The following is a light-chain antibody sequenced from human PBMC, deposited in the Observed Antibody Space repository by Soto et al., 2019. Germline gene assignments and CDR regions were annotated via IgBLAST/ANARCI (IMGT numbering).Light chain of an antibody. Sequence: DIQMTQSPSSVSASVGDRVTITCWASQDIGTWLAWYQHKPGIAPKLLIYAASTLQSGVPSRFRGTGSGTDFSLTISSVQPEDFASYYCQQANTFPLTFGGGPKVEIK. V-gene: IGKV1-12*01. CDR3: QQANTFPLT. J-gene: IGKJ4*01. CDR1: QDIGTW. CDR2: AAS.